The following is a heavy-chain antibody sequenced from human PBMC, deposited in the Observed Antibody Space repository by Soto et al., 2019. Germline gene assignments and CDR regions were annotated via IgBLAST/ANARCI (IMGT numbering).Heavy chain of an antibody. V-gene: IGHV3-30*18. CDR2: ISYDGSNK. Sequence: GGSLRLSCAASGFTFSSYGMHWVRQAPGKGLEWVAVISYDGSNKYYADSVKGRFTISRDNSKNTLYLQMNSLRAEDTAVYYCAKDLFRGAIVLVPAASTGAFDYWGQGTLVTVSS. J-gene: IGHJ4*02. D-gene: IGHD2-2*01. CDR3: AKDLFRGAIVLVPAASTGAFDY. CDR1: GFTFSSYG.